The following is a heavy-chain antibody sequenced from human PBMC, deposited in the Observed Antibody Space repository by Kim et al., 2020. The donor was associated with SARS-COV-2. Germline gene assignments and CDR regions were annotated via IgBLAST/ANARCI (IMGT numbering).Heavy chain of an antibody. D-gene: IGHD1-26*01. CDR3: AKEVGQGGGSFLYYYYGMDV. J-gene: IGHJ6*02. Sequence: RFTISRDNSKNTLYLQMNSLRAEDTAVYYCAKEVGQGGGSFLYYYYGMDVWGQGTTVTVSS. V-gene: IGHV3-30*02.